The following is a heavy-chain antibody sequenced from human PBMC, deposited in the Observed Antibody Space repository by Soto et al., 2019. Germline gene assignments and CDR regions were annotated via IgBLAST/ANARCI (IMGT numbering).Heavy chain of an antibody. CDR2: IYYSGST. CDR3: ARVPKTLIAAAGPRGWFDP. V-gene: IGHV4-61*01. Sequence: QVQLQESGPGLVKPSETLSLTCTVSGGSVSSGSYYWSWIRQPPGKGLEWIGYIYYSGSTNYNPSLKSRVTISVDTSKNQFSLKLSSVTAADTAVYYCARVPKTLIAAAGPRGWFDPWGQGTLVTVSS. CDR1: GGSVSSGSYY. D-gene: IGHD6-13*01. J-gene: IGHJ5*02.